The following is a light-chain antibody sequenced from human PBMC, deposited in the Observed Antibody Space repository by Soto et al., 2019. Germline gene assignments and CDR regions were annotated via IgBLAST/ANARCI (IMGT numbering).Light chain of an antibody. V-gene: IGKV3-15*01. CDR2: DAS. J-gene: IGKJ1*01. Sequence: VMTQSPATLSVSPGERATLSCRASQSISNNLAWYQQRPGQAPWLLIYDASTRATGVPARFSGGGSGTDFTLTISGLQSEDVAVYYCQQYNNWPPWTFGQGTEVEIK. CDR1: QSISNN. CDR3: QQYNNWPPWT.